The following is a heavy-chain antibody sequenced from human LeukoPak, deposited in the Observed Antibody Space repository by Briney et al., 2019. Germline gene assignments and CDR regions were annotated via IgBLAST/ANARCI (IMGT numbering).Heavy chain of an antibody. CDR2: IGSDNKP. D-gene: IGHD3-10*01. V-gene: IGHV3-23*05. CDR3: ATSGSYYETSGY. CDR1: GFTFSAYA. Sequence: PGGSLRLSCEASGFTFSAYAMTWVRQAPGQGLEWVSSIGSDNKPHYSESVKGRFAISRDNSKSMLFLQLNSLRAEDTAVYYCATSGSYYETSGYWGQGTLVTVSS. J-gene: IGHJ4*02.